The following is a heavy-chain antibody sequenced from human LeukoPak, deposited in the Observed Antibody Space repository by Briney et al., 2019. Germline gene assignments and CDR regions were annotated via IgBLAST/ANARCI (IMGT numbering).Heavy chain of an antibody. D-gene: IGHD6-19*01. V-gene: IGHV1-2*02. CDR2: INPNSGGT. Sequence: AASVKVSCKASGYTFTGYYMHWVRQAPGQGLEWMGWINPNSGGTNYAQKFQGRVTMTRDTSISTAYMELSRLRSDDTAVYYCARSKGSGWFTIDYWGQGTLVTVSS. CDR1: GYTFTGYY. CDR3: ARSKGSGWFTIDY. J-gene: IGHJ4*02.